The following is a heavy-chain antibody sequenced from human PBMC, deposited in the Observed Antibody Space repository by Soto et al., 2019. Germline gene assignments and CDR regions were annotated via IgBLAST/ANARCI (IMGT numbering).Heavy chain of an antibody. D-gene: IGHD4-17*01. CDR2: ISSNGDST. CDR1: VFTFSMFS. J-gene: IGHJ5*02. Sequence: SLRLSCSASVFTFSMFSMHWVRQAPGKGLEYVSGISSNGDSTYYADSVKGRFTISRDNSKNTLYLQMSSLRAVDTAVYYCVHPRSTVQIPPTWGQGTLVTVSS. CDR3: VHPRSTVQIPPT. V-gene: IGHV3-64D*06.